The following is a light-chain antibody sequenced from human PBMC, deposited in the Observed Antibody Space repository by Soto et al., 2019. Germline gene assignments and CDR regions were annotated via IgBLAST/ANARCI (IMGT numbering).Light chain of an antibody. CDR2: DVS. V-gene: IGLV2-14*01. CDR1: RSDVGVYNY. J-gene: IGLJ1*01. CDR3: SSYTSSSTLLYV. Sequence: QSALTQPASVSGSPGQSINISCTGTRSDVGVYNYVSGYQQHPGKAPKLMIYDVSNRPSGVSNRFSGSKSGNTASLTISGLQAEDESDYYCSSYTSSSTLLYVFGTGTKVTVL.